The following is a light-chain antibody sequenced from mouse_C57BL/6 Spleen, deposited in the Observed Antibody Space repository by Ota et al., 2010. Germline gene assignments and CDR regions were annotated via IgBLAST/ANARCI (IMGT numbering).Light chain of an antibody. CDR2: SAS. Sequence: DIVMTQSQKFMSTSVGDRVSVTCKASQNVGTNVAWYQQKPGQSPKALIYSASYRYSGVPDRFTGSGSGTDFTLTISNVQSEDLADYFCQQYSSYPLTFGSGTKLEIK. CDR3: QQYSSYPLT. J-gene: IGKJ4*01. V-gene: IGKV6-15*01. CDR1: QNVGTN.